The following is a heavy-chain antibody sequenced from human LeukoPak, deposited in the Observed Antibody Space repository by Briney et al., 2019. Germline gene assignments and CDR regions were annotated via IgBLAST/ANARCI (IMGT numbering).Heavy chain of an antibody. D-gene: IGHD3-22*01. Sequence: SETLSLTCAVYGGSFSGYYWSWIRQPPGKGLEWIGEINHSGSTNYNPSLKSRVTISVDTSKNQFSLKLSSVTAADTAVYYCALIVEYYYDSSQYDYWGQGTLVTVSS. CDR2: INHSGST. J-gene: IGHJ4*02. CDR1: GGSFSGYY. CDR3: ALIVEYYYDSSQYDY. V-gene: IGHV4-34*01.